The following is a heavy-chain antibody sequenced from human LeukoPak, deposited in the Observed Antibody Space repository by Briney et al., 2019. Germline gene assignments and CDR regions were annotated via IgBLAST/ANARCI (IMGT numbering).Heavy chain of an antibody. CDR3: AKEKPDIVVVPAATY. Sequence: PGGSLRLSCAASGFTFSSYWMHWVRQAPGKGLVWVSRINSDGSSTSYADSVKGRFTISRDNAKNTLYLQMNSLRAEDTAVYYCAKEKPDIVVVPAATYWGQGTLVTVSS. CDR2: INSDGSST. D-gene: IGHD2-2*01. J-gene: IGHJ4*02. V-gene: IGHV3-74*01. CDR1: GFTFSSYW.